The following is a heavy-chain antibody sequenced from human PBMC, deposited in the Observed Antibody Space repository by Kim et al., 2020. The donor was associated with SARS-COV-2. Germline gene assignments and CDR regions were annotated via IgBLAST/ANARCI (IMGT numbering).Heavy chain of an antibody. V-gene: IGHV3-9*01. J-gene: IGHJ4*02. CDR3: AKDRAHSGWYVDY. Sequence: YAASWKGRFTISRDNAKNSLYLQMNSLRAEDTALYYCAKDRAHSGWYVDYWGQGTLVTVSS. D-gene: IGHD6-19*01.